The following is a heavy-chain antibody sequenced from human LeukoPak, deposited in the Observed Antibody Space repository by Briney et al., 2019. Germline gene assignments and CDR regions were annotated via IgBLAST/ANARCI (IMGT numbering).Heavy chain of an antibody. Sequence: SETLSLTCTVSGGSISSSSYYWGWIRQPPGKGLEWTGSIYYSGSTYYNPSLKSRVTISVDTSKNQFSLKLSSVTAADTAVYYCARHEILVTFFEPWGQGTLVTVSS. D-gene: IGHD5-18*01. J-gene: IGHJ5*02. CDR3: ARHEILVTFFEP. CDR2: IYYSGST. V-gene: IGHV4-39*01. CDR1: GGSISSSSYY.